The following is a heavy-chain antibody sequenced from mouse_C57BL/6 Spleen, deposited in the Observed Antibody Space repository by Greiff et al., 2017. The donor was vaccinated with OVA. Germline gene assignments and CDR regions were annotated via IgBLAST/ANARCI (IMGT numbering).Heavy chain of an antibody. CDR1: GYTFTSYW. V-gene: IGHV1-52*01. J-gene: IGHJ2*01. CDR3: ARSYYYAFDY. CDR2: IDPSDSET. D-gene: IGHD1-1*01. Sequence: VQLQQPGAELVRPGSSVKLSCKASGYTFTSYWMHWVKQRPIQGLEWIGNIDPSDSETHYNQKFKDKATLTVDKSSSTAYMHLSSLTSEDSAVYYCARSYYYAFDYWGQGTTLTVSS.